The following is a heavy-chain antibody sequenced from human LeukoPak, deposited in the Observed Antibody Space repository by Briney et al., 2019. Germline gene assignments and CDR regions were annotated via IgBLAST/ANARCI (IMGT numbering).Heavy chain of an antibody. V-gene: IGHV6-1*01. Sequence: SQTLSLTFAISGDSVSSYRAAWNWIRQSPSRGLEWLGRTYYRSKWYNDYAVSVKSRITINPDTSKNQFFLQLNSVTPDDTAVYYCARDYYYGMDVWGQGTTVTVSS. CDR3: ARDYYYGMDV. J-gene: IGHJ6*02. CDR1: GDSVSSYRAA. CDR2: TYYRSKWYN.